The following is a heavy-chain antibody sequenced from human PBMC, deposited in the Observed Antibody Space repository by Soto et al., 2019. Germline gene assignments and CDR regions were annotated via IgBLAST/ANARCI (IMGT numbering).Heavy chain of an antibody. CDR2: IYYSGGT. J-gene: IGHJ3*02. CDR1: GGSISSGDYY. D-gene: IGHD3-10*01. CDR3: ARGDWDTMVRGVIITDAFDI. V-gene: IGHV4-30-4*01. Sequence: QVQLQESGPGLVKPSQTLSLTCTVSGGSISSGDYYWSWIRQPPGKGLEWIGYIYYSGGTYYNPSLKSRVTISVDTSKNQFSLKLSSVTAADTAVYYCARGDWDTMVRGVIITDAFDIWGQGTMVTVSS.